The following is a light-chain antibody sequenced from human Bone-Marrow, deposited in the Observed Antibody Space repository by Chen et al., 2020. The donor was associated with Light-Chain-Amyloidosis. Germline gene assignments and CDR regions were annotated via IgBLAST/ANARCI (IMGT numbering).Light chain of an antibody. CDR3: QQYGNSPLYT. J-gene: IGKJ2*01. CDR1: RRISPVY. CDR2: GTS. V-gene: IGKV3-20*01. Sequence: EIVLTQSPGTLSLSPGDRATLSCRASRRISPVYLAWYQQKPGQAPRLLISGTSNRATGIPDRFSGSGSGTEFSLTITRLEPEDFALYFCQQYGNSPLYTFGQGTKVEI.